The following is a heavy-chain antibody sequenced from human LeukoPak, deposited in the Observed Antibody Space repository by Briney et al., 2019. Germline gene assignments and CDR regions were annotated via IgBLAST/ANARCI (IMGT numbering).Heavy chain of an antibody. V-gene: IGHV3-53*01. CDR2: IYSGGST. CDR3: ARSQRAERGQICSSTSCYVDYFDY. Sequence: GGSLRLSCAASGFTVSSNYMSWVRQAPGKGLEWVSVIYSGGSTYYADSVKGRFTISRDNSKNTLYLQMNSLRAEDTAVYYCARSQRAERGQICSSTSCYVDYFDYWGQGTLVTVSS. D-gene: IGHD2-2*01. J-gene: IGHJ4*02. CDR1: GFTVSSNY.